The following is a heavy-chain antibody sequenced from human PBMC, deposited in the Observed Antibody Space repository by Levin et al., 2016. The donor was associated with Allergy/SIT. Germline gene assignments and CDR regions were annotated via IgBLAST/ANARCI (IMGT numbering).Heavy chain of an antibody. Sequence: WIRQPPGKGLEWVAVISHDGTHQYYPDPVKGRFTISRDNSKNTLYPQMNSLRTEDTALYYCGKDQGLELQANDPFDIWGQGTMVTVSS. J-gene: IGHJ3*02. V-gene: IGHV3-30-3*02. D-gene: IGHD1-7*01. CDR3: GKDQGLELQANDPFDI. CDR2: ISHDGTHQ.